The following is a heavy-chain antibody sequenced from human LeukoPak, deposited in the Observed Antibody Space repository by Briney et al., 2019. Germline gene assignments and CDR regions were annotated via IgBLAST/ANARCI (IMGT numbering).Heavy chain of an antibody. J-gene: IGHJ4*02. CDR2: INWNGGST. Sequence: PGGSLRLSCAASGFTFDDYGMSWVRQAPGKGLEWVSGINWNGGSTGYADSVKGRFTISRDNSKNTLYLQMNSLRAEDTAVYYCAKGFIEINYGDSFFDYWGQGTLVTVSS. CDR3: AKGFIEINYGDSFFDY. CDR1: GFTFDDYG. V-gene: IGHV3-20*04. D-gene: IGHD4-17*01.